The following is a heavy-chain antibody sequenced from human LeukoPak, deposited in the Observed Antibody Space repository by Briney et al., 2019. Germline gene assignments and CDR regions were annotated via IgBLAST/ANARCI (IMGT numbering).Heavy chain of an antibody. CDR3: ARDQYSSSGYYMDV. D-gene: IGHD6-6*01. J-gene: IGHJ6*03. CDR2: INPNSGGT. CDR1: GYTFTGYY. Sequence: ASVKVSCKASGYTFTGYYMHWVRQAPGQGLEWMGWINPNSGGTHYAQKFQGRVTMTRDTSISTAYMELSRLRSDDTAVYYCARDQYSSSGYYMDVWGKGTTVTVSS. V-gene: IGHV1-2*02.